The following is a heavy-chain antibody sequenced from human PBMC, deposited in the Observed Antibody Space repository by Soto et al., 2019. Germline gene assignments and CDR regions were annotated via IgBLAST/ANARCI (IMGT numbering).Heavy chain of an antibody. D-gene: IGHD2-2*01. CDR2: IYHSGST. J-gene: IGHJ5*02. V-gene: IGHV4-4*02. Sequence: SETLSLTCAVSGGSISSSNWWSWVRQPPGKGLEWIGGIYHSGSTNYNPSLKSRVTISVDKSKNQFSLKLSSVTAADTAVYYCAREFSDIVVVTAAHRNNWFDPWGQGTLATVSS. CDR3: AREFSDIVVVTAAHRNNWFDP. CDR1: GGSISSSNW.